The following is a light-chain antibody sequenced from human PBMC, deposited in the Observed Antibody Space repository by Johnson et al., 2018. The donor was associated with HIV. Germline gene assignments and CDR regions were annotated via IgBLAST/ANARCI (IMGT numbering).Light chain of an antibody. CDR2: ENN. CDR3: GTWDSSLSAYV. CDR1: TSNIGNNY. Sequence: QSVLTQPPSVSAASGQKVTISCSGSTSNIGNNYVSWYQQLPVTAPKLLIYENNKRPSGIPDRFSGSKSGTSATLGITGLQTGDEADYYCGTWDSSLSAYVFGTVTKVTVL. V-gene: IGLV1-51*02. J-gene: IGLJ1*01.